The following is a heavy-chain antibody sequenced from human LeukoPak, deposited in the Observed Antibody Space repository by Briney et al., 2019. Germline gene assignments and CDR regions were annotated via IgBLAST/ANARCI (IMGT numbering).Heavy chain of an antibody. CDR2: ISAYNGNT. J-gene: IGHJ3*02. D-gene: IGHD6-13*01. CDR1: GYTFTSYG. CDR3: ARDSSSWLHDAFDI. V-gene: IGHV1-18*01. Sequence: GASVMVSCKASGYTFTSYGISWVRQAPGQGLEWMGWISAYNGNTNYAQKLQGRVTMTTDTSTSTAYMELRSLRSDDTAVYYCARDSSSWLHDAFDIWGQGTMVTVSS.